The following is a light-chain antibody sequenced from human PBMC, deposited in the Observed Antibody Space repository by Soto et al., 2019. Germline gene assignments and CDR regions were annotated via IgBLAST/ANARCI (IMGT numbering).Light chain of an antibody. J-gene: IGKJ2*01. CDR2: TAP. CDR1: QNINIY. Sequence: DIQMTQSPSSLSAYVGDRVTIACRASQNINIYLNWYQQRPGKAPKLLVTTAPTFQSGVPSRFSGSGSGADFTLTISGLQPEDSATYYCQHSYSYPHSFGQGTKVEI. V-gene: IGKV1-39*01. CDR3: QHSYSYPHS.